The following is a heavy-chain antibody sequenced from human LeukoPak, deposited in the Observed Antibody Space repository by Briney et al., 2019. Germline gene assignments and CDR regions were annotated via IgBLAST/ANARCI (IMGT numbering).Heavy chain of an antibody. CDR1: GFTFDDYA. J-gene: IGHJ3*02. V-gene: IGHV3-9*01. Sequence: GRSLRLSCAASGFTFDDYAMHWVRQAPGKGLEWVSGISWNSGSIGYADSVKGRFTIFRDNAKNSLYLQMNSLRAEDTAVYYCARDKGDRTGQWLVRGGDAFDIWGQGTMVTVSS. D-gene: IGHD6-19*01. CDR2: ISWNSGSI. CDR3: ARDKGDRTGQWLVRGGDAFDI.